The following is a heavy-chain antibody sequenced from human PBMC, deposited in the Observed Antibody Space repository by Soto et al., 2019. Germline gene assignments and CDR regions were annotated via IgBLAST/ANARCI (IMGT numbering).Heavy chain of an antibody. CDR2: ISAYNGNT. J-gene: IGHJ6*02. Sequence: ASVKVSCKASGYTFTSYGISWVRQVPGQGLEWMGWISAYNGNTNYAQKLQGRVTMTTDTSTSTAYMELSSLRSEDTAVYYCATLKNYYYGMDVWAKGPRSPSP. CDR3: ATLKNYYYGMDV. CDR1: GYTFTSYG. V-gene: IGHV1-18*04.